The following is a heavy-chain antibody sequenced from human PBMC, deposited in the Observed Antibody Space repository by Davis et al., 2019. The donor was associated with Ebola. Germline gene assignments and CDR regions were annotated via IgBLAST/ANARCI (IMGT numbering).Heavy chain of an antibody. J-gene: IGHJ6*02. CDR2: IYPGDSDT. D-gene: IGHD3-10*01. CDR1: GYSFTSYW. CDR3: ARLARRGGRGYYYYGMDV. Sequence: PGGSLRLSCKGSGYSFTSYWIGWVRQMPGKGLEWMGIIYPGDSDTRYSPSFQGQVTISADKSISTAYLQWSSLKASDTAMYYCARLARRGGRGYYYYGMDVWGQGTTVTVSS. V-gene: IGHV5-51*01.